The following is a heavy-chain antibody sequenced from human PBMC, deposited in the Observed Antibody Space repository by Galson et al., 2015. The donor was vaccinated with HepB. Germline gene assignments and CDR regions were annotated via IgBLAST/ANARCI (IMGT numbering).Heavy chain of an antibody. CDR3: AKDVVVVPAARDAFDI. D-gene: IGHD2-2*01. J-gene: IGHJ3*02. Sequence: SLRLSCAASGFTFSSYATSWVRQAPGKGLEWVSAISGSGGSTYYADSVKGRFTISRDNSKNTLYLQMNSLRAEDTAVYYCAKDVVVVPAARDAFDIWGQGTMVTVSS. CDR2: ISGSGGST. V-gene: IGHV3-23*01. CDR1: GFTFSSYA.